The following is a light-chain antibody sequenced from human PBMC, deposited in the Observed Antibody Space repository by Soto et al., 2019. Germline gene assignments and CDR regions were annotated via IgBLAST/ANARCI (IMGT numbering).Light chain of an antibody. CDR2: DAS. V-gene: IGKV1-5*01. Sequence: DIQMTQSPSTLSASVGDRVTITCRASQNINRRLAWYQQKPGKAPNLLIYDASSLESGVPARFSGGGSGTEFTLTISSLQPDDFATYYCLQDFNYPITFGQGTRLEIK. CDR1: QNINRR. J-gene: IGKJ5*01. CDR3: LQDFNYPIT.